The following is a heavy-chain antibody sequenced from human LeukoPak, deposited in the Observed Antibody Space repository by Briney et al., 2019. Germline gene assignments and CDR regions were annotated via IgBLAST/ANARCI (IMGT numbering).Heavy chain of an antibody. CDR2: INAYNGNT. Sequence: ASVKVSCKASGYTFTSYGISWVRQAPGQGLEWMGWINAYNGNTNYAQKLQGRVTMTTDTSTSTAYMELRSLRSDDTAVDHCARSRWELRLKRHPWRQGPRVTVS. D-gene: IGHD1-26*01. CDR3: ARSRWELRLKRHP. CDR1: GYTFTSYG. J-gene: IGHJ5*02. V-gene: IGHV1-18*01.